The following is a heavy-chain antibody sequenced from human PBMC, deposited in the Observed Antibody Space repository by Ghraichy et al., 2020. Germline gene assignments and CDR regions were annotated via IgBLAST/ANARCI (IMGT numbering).Heavy chain of an antibody. CDR1: GASITNTSYF. D-gene: IGHD3/OR15-3a*01. J-gene: IGHJ3*02. Sequence: SQTLSLTCTVSGASITNTSYFWGWIRQPPGKGLEWIGNIYYSGSTYYNPSLKSRGIISLDTSKNHFSLKLSSVTAADTAIYYCAGAHVWNPALIMIYSTALDIWGQGTMVTVSS. CDR3: AGAHVWNPALIMIYSTALDI. CDR2: IYYSGST. V-gene: IGHV4-39*07.